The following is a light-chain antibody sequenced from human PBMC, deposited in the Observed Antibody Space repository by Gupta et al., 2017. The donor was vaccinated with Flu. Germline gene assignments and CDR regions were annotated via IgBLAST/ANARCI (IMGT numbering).Light chain of an antibody. CDR3: QAWDSGTCG. CDR2: QDT. Sequence: SYELTQPPSVSVSPGQTASVTCSGDKLGDVYVSWYQQKPGQSPVLVIYQDTQRPSGIPERFSGSNSGNTATLTISGTQAMDEADYYCQAWDSGTCGFGGGTKLTGL. CDR1: KLGDVY. V-gene: IGLV3-1*01. J-gene: IGLJ2*01.